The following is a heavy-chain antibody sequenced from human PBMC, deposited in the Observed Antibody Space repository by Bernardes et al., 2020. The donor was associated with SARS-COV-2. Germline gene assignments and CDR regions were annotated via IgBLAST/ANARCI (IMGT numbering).Heavy chain of an antibody. J-gene: IGHJ6*02. D-gene: IGHD2-2*01. CDR3: AKDLYCSSTSCYYDGMDV. Sequence: GGSLRLSCAASGFTFSSYAMSWVRQAPGKGLEWVSAISGSGGSTYYADSVKGRFTISRDNSKNTLYLQMNSLRAEDTAVYYCAKDLYCSSTSCYYDGMDVWGQGTTVTVSS. V-gene: IGHV3-23*01. CDR2: ISGSGGST. CDR1: GFTFSSYA.